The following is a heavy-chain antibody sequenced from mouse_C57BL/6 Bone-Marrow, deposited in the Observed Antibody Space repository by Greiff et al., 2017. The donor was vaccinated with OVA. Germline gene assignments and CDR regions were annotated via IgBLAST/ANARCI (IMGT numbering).Heavy chain of an antibody. D-gene: IGHD2-4*01. J-gene: IGHJ3*01. CDR3: ASDYPAWFAY. Sequence: VKLMESGAELARPGASVKLSCKDSGYTFTSYGISWVKQRTGQGLEWIGEIYPRSGNTYYNEKFKGKATLTADKSSSTAYMELRSLTSEDSAVYFCASDYPAWFAYWGQGTLVTVSA. CDR1: GYTFTSYG. CDR2: IYPRSGNT. V-gene: IGHV1-81*01.